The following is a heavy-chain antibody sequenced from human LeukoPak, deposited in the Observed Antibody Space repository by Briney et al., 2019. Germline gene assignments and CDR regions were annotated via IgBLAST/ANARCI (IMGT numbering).Heavy chain of an antibody. Sequence: PGGSLRLSCAASGFSLSDYYMSWIRQAPGKGLEWLSYISSSSTYTNYADSVKGRFTISRDNAKNSLFLQMHSLRDEDTAIYYCAKDPTLYGSGSYYSNYYYYGMDVWGQGTTVTVSS. D-gene: IGHD3-10*01. V-gene: IGHV3-11*06. CDR3: AKDPTLYGSGSYYSNYYYYGMDV. CDR1: GFSLSDYY. CDR2: ISSSSTYT. J-gene: IGHJ6*02.